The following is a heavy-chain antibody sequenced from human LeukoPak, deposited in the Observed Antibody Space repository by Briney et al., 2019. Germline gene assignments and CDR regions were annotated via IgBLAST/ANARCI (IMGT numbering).Heavy chain of an antibody. CDR2: IIPIFGTA. Sequence: SSVKVSCKASGGTFSSYAISWVRQAPGQGLEWMGRIIPIFGTANYAQKFQGRVTITTDESTSTAYMELSSLRSEDTAVYYCARGAFYDSSGYYQNYYFDYWGQGTLVTVSS. D-gene: IGHD3-22*01. V-gene: IGHV1-69*05. CDR1: GGTFSSYA. CDR3: ARGAFYDSSGYYQNYYFDY. J-gene: IGHJ4*02.